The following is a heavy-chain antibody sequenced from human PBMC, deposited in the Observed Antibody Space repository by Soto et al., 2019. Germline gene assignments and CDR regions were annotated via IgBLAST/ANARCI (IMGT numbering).Heavy chain of an antibody. D-gene: IGHD3-3*01. J-gene: IGHJ4*02. V-gene: IGHV4-31*03. Sequence: PSEILSLTCTVSGGSISSGVYYWSWIRQHPGKGLEWIGYIYYSGSTYYNPSLKSRVTISVDTSKNQFSLKLSSVTAADTAVYYCARVYRGFWSGYYGFYYFDYWGQGTLVTVSS. CDR1: GGSISSGVYY. CDR3: ARVYRGFWSGYYGFYYFDY. CDR2: IYYSGST.